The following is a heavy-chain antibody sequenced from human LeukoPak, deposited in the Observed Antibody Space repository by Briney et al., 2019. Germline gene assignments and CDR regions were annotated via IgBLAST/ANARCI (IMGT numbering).Heavy chain of an antibody. J-gene: IGHJ6*02. Sequence: SETLSLTCTVSGGSLISGGYYWSWIRQHPGKGLEWIGYFYYSGSTFYNPSLKSRVTISLDTSKNQFSLKLSSVTAADTAVYYCASSEATTTPPPYGMDVWGQGTTVTVSS. CDR1: GGSLISGGYY. D-gene: IGHD5-12*01. CDR3: ASSEATTTPPPYGMDV. CDR2: FYYSGST. V-gene: IGHV4-31*03.